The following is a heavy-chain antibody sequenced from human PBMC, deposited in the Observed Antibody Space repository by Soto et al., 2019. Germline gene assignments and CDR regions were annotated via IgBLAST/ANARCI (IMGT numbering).Heavy chain of an antibody. D-gene: IGHD5-18*01. Sequence: SETLSLTCTVSGGSISSSSYYWGWIRQPPGKGLEWIGSIYYSGSTYYNPSLKSRVTISVDTSKNQFSLKLSSVTAADTAVYYCARLRGYSYGYGNYYYGMDVWGQGTTVTVSS. CDR1: GGSISSSSYY. V-gene: IGHV4-39*01. CDR3: ARLRGYSYGYGNYYYGMDV. CDR2: IYYSGST. J-gene: IGHJ6*02.